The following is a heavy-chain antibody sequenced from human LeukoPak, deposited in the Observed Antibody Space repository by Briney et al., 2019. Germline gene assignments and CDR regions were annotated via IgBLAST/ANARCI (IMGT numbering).Heavy chain of an antibody. CDR3: ARGQGPGGNFDY. J-gene: IGHJ4*02. CDR1: GFTFRSYA. Sequence: PGGSLRLSCAASGFTFRSYAMHWVRQAPGKGLEWVAVILSDGSTKYYADSVKGRFTISRDNSKNTLYLQMNSLRAEDTAVYFCARGQGPGGNFDYWGQGTLVTVSS. CDR2: ILSDGSTK. V-gene: IGHV3-30-3*01. D-gene: IGHD3-16*01.